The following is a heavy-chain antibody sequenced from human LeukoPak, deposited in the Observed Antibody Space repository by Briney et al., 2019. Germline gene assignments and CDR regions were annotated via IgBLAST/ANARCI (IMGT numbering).Heavy chain of an antibody. CDR3: ARDNPTYYDIYSPVVD. J-gene: IGHJ4*02. CDR2: ISSGSSYI. Sequence: PWGSLRLSCAASGFTFSSYTMNWVSQAPGKGLEWVSIISSGSSYIHYADSVKGRFTISRDNAKNSLYLQMNSLRAEDTAVYYCARDNPTYYDIYSPVVDWGQGTLVTVSS. CDR1: GFTFSSYT. D-gene: IGHD3-9*01. V-gene: IGHV3-21*04.